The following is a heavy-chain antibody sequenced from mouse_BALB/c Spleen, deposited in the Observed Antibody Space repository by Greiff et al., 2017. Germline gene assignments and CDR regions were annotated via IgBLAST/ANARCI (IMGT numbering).Heavy chain of an antibody. J-gene: IGHJ3*01. D-gene: IGHD2-3*01. CDR1: GYAFTNYL. Sequence: VQRVESGAELVRPGTSVKVSCKASGYAFTNYLIEWVKQRPGQGLEWIGVINPGSGGTNYNEKFKGKATLTADKSSSTAYMQLSSLTSDDSAVYFCAREGDGYFPYWGQGTLVTVSA. CDR3: AREGDGYFPY. CDR2: INPGSGGT. V-gene: IGHV1-54*01.